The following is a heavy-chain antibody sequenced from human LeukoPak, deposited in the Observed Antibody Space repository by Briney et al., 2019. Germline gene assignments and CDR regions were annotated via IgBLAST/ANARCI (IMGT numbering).Heavy chain of an antibody. V-gene: IGHV1-69*01. CDR1: GGTFGSYA. CDR3: ARQELRPLEAFDI. CDR2: IIPIFGTA. Sequence: SVKVSCKASGGTFGSYAITWVRQAPGQGLEWMGGIIPIFGTANYAQKFQGRVTITADESTSTAYMELSSLRSEDTAVYYCARQELRPLEAFDIWGQGPMVPVSS. J-gene: IGHJ3*02. D-gene: IGHD1-26*01.